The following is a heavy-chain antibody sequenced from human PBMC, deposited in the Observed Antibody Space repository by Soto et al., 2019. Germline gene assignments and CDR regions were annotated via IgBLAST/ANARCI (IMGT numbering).Heavy chain of an antibody. CDR1: GGSISSYY. CDR2: IYYSGST. CDR3: ARDKGGQLLKGSGIDV. J-gene: IGHJ6*02. V-gene: IGHV4-59*01. D-gene: IGHD6-6*01. Sequence: SETLSLTCTVSGGSISSYYWSWIRQPPGKGLEWIGYIYYSGSTNYNPYLESRVTISVDTSKNQFSLKLSSVTAADTAVYFCARDKGGQLLKGSGIDVWGQGTTVTVSS.